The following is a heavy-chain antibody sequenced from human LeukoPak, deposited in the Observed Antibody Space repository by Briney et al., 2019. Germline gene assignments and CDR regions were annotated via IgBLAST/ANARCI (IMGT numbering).Heavy chain of an antibody. CDR1: GLTFNSHS. J-gene: IGHJ4*02. Sequence: PGGSLRLSCVASGLTFNSHSMSWVRQAPGMGLEWVSVVSTNGDVTFYADSVKGRFTISRDNSKNTLFLQMNSLRAEDTAVYYCAKARGEQNGGSNYWGQGALVTVSS. CDR2: VSTNGDVT. CDR3: AKARGEQNGGSNY. D-gene: IGHD2-15*01. V-gene: IGHV3-23*01.